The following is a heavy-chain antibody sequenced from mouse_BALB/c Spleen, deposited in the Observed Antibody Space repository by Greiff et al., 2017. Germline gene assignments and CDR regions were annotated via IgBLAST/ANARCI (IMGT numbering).Heavy chain of an antibody. D-gene: IGHD4-1*01. CDR2: ISSGGSYT. Sequence: EVYLVESGGDLVKPGGSLKLSCAASGFTFSSYGMSWVRQTPDKRLEWVATISSGGSYTYYPDSVKGRFTISRDNAKNTLYLQMSSLKSEDTAMYYCARQREDWDGAMDYWGQGTSVTVSS. CDR1: GFTFSSYG. CDR3: ARQREDWDGAMDY. J-gene: IGHJ4*01. V-gene: IGHV5-6*01.